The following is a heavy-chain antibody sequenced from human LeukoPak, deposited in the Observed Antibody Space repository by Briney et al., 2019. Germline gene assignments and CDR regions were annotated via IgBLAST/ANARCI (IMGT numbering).Heavy chain of an antibody. J-gene: IGHJ4*02. CDR2: FHTDGGT. Sequence: PGGSLRLSRAASGFTFSSYDMHWVRQAPGEGLEWVSAFHTDGGTFYLDSVRGRFTVSREDATNSLYLQLDTLRAGDTAVYYCARGSGPGVTTIDSWGQGTLVLVSS. V-gene: IGHV3-13*01. CDR3: ARGSGPGVTTIDS. CDR1: GFTFSSYD. D-gene: IGHD4-17*01.